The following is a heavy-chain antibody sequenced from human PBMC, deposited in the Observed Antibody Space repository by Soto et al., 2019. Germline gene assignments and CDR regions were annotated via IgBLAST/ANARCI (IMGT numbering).Heavy chain of an antibody. J-gene: IGHJ6*02. CDR1: GYTFTSYY. D-gene: IGHD2-15*01. Sequence: QVQLVQSGAEVKKPGASVKVSCKASGYTFTSYYMHWVRQAPGQGLEWMGIINPSGTTTDYAQKFQGRVTMTRDTSTSTYYMELSSLRSEDTAVYYCARPQIASHSHYGMDVWGQGTTVTVSS. V-gene: IGHV1-46*01. CDR2: INPSGTTT. CDR3: ARPQIASHSHYGMDV.